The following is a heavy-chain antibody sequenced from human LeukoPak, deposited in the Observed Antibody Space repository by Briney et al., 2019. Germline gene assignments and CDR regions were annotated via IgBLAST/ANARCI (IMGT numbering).Heavy chain of an antibody. V-gene: IGHV3-21*01. D-gene: IGHD3-16*01. CDR1: GFSFSDYA. CDR2: ITPKSEYI. J-gene: IGHJ4*01. CDR3: ATMVGPRFGTYYFDF. Sequence: GGSLRLSCVGSGFSFSDYALEWVRQPPGKGLEWVASITPKSEYIYYTPSVKGRFTISRDNARRSVYLQMNSLRADDTALYYCATMVGPRFGTYYFDFWGLGVQVTVSS.